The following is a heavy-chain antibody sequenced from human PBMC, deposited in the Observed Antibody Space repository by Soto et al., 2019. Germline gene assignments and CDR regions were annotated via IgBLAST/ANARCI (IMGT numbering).Heavy chain of an antibody. D-gene: IGHD4-4*01. Sequence: QVQLVESGEGVVQPGRSLRLSCAASGFTFSSYAMHWVRQAPGKGLEWVAVISYDGSNKYYADSVKGRFTISRDNSKNTLYLQINSLRAEDTAVYYRARDHRLRHYSNYDGAMRYYYYGIDVWGQGTTVTVSS. CDR3: ARDHRLRHYSNYDGAMRYYYYGIDV. CDR2: ISYDGSNK. V-gene: IGHV3-30-3*01. J-gene: IGHJ6*02. CDR1: GFTFSSYA.